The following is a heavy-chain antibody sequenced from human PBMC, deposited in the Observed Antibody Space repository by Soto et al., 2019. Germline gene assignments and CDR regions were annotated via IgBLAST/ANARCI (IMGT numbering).Heavy chain of an antibody. CDR1: GFTFSSYA. CDR3: ARTLYSYGTDY. V-gene: IGHV3-23*01. D-gene: IGHD5-18*01. Sequence: EVQLLESGGGLVQPGGSLRLSCAASGFTFSSYAMSWVRQAPGKGLEWVSAISGSGGSTYYADSVKGRFTISRDNSKNALYLQMNSLGGEDTAVYDCARTLYSYGTDYWGQGTLVTVSS. CDR2: ISGSGGST. J-gene: IGHJ4*02.